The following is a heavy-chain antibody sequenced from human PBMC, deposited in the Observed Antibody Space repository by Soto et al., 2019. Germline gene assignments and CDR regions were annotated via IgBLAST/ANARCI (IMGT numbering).Heavy chain of an antibody. Sequence: SETLSLTCAVSSGSISSSNGWSWVRQPPGKGLEWIGEIYHSGSTNYNPSLKSRVTISVDKSKNQFSLKLSSVTAADTAVYYCAKNYGDYYYYMDVWGKGTTVTVSS. V-gene: IGHV4-4*02. D-gene: IGHD4-17*01. J-gene: IGHJ6*03. CDR1: SGSISSSNG. CDR3: AKNYGDYYYYMDV. CDR2: IYHSGST.